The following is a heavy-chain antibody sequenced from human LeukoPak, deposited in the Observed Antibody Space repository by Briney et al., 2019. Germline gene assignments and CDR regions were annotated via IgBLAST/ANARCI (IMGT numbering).Heavy chain of an antibody. Sequence: GGSLRLSCAASGFTFSSYWMGWVRQAPGKGLEWVAIIEQDGTEKYYVDSVKGRFTISRDNAKNSLYLQMSSLRAEDTAVYYCARGVGATHFDYWGQGTLVTVSS. CDR2: IEQDGTEK. V-gene: IGHV3-7*04. CDR3: ARGVGATHFDY. D-gene: IGHD1-26*01. J-gene: IGHJ4*02. CDR1: GFTFSSYW.